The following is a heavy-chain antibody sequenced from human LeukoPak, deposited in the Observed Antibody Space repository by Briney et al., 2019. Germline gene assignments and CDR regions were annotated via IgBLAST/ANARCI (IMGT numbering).Heavy chain of an antibody. CDR1: GYTLTELS. CDR3: ATDVWVGATTGTFDY. D-gene: IGHD1-26*01. J-gene: IGHJ4*02. CDR2: FDPEDGET. Sequence: ASVEVSCKVSGYTLTELSMHWVRQAPGKGLEWMGGFDPEDGETIYAQKIQGRVTMTEDTSTDTAYMELSSLRSEDTAVYYCATDVWVGATTGTFDYWGQGTLVTVSS. V-gene: IGHV1-24*01.